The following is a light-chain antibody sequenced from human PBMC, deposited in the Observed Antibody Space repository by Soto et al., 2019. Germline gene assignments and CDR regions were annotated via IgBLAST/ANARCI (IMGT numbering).Light chain of an antibody. Sequence: DIQMTQSPSSLFASVGDRVTITCPPTQDINIYLNWYQQKPGKAPNLLIYDASNLEIGVPSRFSGSGSGTHFTFTISSLQTEDIGTYYCQQYDILPITFGRGTRLEI. CDR1: QDINIY. V-gene: IGKV1-33*01. CDR3: QQYDILPIT. J-gene: IGKJ5*01. CDR2: DAS.